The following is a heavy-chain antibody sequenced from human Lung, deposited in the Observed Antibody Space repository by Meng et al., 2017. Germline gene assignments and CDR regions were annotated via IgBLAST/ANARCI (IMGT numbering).Heavy chain of an antibody. CDR2: IKPNSGDT. J-gene: IGHJ4*02. CDR1: GNTSTGYN. CDR3: ARGFGSSGSGY. Sequence: QVQLVQSGAEVKCPGASVKVSCKASGNTSTGYNMHWVRQAPGQGLEWMGRIKPNSGDTNYAQKFQGRVTMTRDTSISTAYMELSRLKYDDTAVYYCARGFGSSGSGYWGQGTLVTVSS. D-gene: IGHD6-25*01. V-gene: IGHV1-2*02.